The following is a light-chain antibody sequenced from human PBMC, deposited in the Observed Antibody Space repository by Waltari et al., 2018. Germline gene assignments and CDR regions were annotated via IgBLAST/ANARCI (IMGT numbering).Light chain of an antibody. CDR2: WAS. CDR3: QQYHSPPQT. Sequence: DIVMTQSPDSLAVSLGERATINRTSSQSVLYTTNNKNYLAWYQQKPGQPPKLLIYWASTRESGVPDRFSGSGSGTNFTLTISSLQAEDVAVYYCQQYHSPPQTFGGGTKVEIK. V-gene: IGKV4-1*01. CDR1: QSVLYTTNNKNY. J-gene: IGKJ4*01.